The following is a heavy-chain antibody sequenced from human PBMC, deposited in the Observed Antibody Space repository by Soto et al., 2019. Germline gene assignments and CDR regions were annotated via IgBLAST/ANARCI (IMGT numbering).Heavy chain of an antibody. D-gene: IGHD6-13*01. CDR1: GYTFTGYY. Sequence: ASVKVSCKASGYTFTGYYMHWVRQAPGQGLEWMGWINPNSGGTNYAQKFQGRVTMTRDTSISTAYMELSRLRSDDTAVYYCARRPGLAAAGTWFDPWGQGTLVTVSS. CDR2: INPNSGGT. CDR3: ARRPGLAAAGTWFDP. V-gene: IGHV1-2*02. J-gene: IGHJ5*02.